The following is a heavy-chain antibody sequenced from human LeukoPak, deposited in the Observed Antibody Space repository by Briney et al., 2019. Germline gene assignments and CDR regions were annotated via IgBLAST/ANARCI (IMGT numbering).Heavy chain of an antibody. CDR2: INPNSGGT. J-gene: IGHJ5*02. V-gene: IGHV1-2*02. D-gene: IGHD2-15*01. CDR3: AALGYCSGGSCP. CDR1: GYTFTSYG. Sequence: GASVKVSCKASGYTFTSYGISWVRQAPGQGLEWMGWINPNSGGTNYAQKFQGRVTMTRDTSISTAYMELSRLRFDDTAVYYCAALGYCSGGSCPWGQGTLVTVSS.